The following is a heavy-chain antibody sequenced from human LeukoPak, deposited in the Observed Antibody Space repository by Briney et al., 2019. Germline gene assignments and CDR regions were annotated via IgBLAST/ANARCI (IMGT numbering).Heavy chain of an antibody. CDR2: ISSDGNNK. CDR3: ARDSIVATIDAFDI. CDR1: GFSFSTYG. Sequence: GGSLRLSCAASGFSFSTYGMHWVRQAPGKGLEWVALISSDGNNKYYADPVKGRFTISRDNSKNTLYLQMNSLRAEDTAVYYCARDSIVATIDAFDIWGQGTMVTVSS. J-gene: IGHJ3*02. D-gene: IGHD5-12*01. V-gene: IGHV3-30*03.